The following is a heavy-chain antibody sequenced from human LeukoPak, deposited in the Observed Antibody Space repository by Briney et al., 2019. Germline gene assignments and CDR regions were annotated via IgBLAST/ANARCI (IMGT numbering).Heavy chain of an antibody. CDR1: GGSISSYY. J-gene: IGHJ3*02. CDR2: IYTSGST. CDR3: AKSNGYGLVDI. V-gene: IGHV4-4*07. D-gene: IGHD3-10*01. Sequence: SETLSLTCTVSGGSISSYYWSWIRQPAGKGLEWIGRIYTSGSTYYSPSLKSRVTISLDTSRNQFSLKLNSVTAADTAVYYCAKSNGYGLVDIWGQGTMVTVSS.